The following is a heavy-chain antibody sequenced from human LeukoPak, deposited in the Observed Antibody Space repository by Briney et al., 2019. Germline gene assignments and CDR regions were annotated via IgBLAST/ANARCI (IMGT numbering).Heavy chain of an antibody. CDR1: GGSISSGGYS. CDR2: IYHSGST. Sequence: SETLCFTCAVSGGSISSGGYSWSWIRQPPGKGLEWIGYIYHSGSTYYNPSLKSRVTISVDRSKNQFSLKLSSVTAADTAVYYCARVGAIPLWGQGTLVTVSS. J-gene: IGHJ4*02. V-gene: IGHV4-30-2*01. D-gene: IGHD1-26*01. CDR3: ARVGAIPL.